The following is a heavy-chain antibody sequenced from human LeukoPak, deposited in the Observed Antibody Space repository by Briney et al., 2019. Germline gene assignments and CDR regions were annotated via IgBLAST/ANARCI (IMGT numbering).Heavy chain of an antibody. J-gene: IGHJ6*02. D-gene: IGHD4-11*01. V-gene: IGHV4-59*08. CDR3: ARHNQVTVTTSSYSYPMDV. Sequence: SETLSLTCTVSGGSVSGYFWSWIRQPPGKGLEWVAYIHYTGTTNYNPSLKSRHIISVDTSKNQFSLKLSSVTAADTAVYYCARHNQVTVTTSSYSYPMDVWGQGTTVSVSS. CDR2: IHYTGTT. CDR1: GGSVSGYF.